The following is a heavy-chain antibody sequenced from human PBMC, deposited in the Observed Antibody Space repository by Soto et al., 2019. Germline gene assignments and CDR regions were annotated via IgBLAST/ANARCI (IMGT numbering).Heavy chain of an antibody. CDR3: ARGCYYERNGSRNYHYYGMDA. V-gene: IGHV1-18*01. CDR1: GYTFTSYG. J-gene: IGHJ6*02. Sequence: QVQLVQSGTEVKKPGASVKVSCKASGYTFTSYGISWVRQAPGQGLEWMGWISPYDDNTKYAQNLQGRVTMTTDTSTRTANMELRSLRSDDTAVYYCARGCYYERNGSRNYHYYGMDAGGQGPTVTVS. D-gene: IGHD3-10*01. CDR2: ISPYDDNT.